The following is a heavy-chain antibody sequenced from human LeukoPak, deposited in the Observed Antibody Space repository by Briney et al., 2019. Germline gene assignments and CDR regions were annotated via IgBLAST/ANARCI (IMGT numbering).Heavy chain of an antibody. CDR2: IIPIFGTA. CDR3: ARGGQVYSYGLYYFDY. J-gene: IGHJ4*02. V-gene: IGHV1-69*05. Sequence: SVKVSCKASGGTFSSYAISWVRQAPGQGLEWMGGIIPIFGTANYAQKFQGRVTITRNTSISTAYMELSSLRSEDTAVYYCARGGQVYSYGLYYFDYWGQGTLVTVSS. D-gene: IGHD5-18*01. CDR1: GGTFSSYA.